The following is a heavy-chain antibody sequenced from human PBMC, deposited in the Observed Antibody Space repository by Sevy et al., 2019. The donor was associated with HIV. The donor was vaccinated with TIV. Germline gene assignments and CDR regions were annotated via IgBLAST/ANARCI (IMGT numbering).Heavy chain of an antibody. CDR3: ARDAGYSIDWYLGY. J-gene: IGHJ4*02. Sequence: GGSLRLSCAGSGFTFSTHAMHWVRQAPGKGLEWVAVISYDGSAEFYADSVKGRFTISRDNSENTLYLQMNSLRNEDTAMYYCARDAGYSIDWYLGYWGQGILVTVSS. CDR2: ISYDGSAE. V-gene: IGHV3-30*03. D-gene: IGHD6-19*01. CDR1: GFTFSTHA.